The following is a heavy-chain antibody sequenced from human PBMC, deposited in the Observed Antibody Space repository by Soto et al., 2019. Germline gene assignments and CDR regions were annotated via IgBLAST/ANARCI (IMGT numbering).Heavy chain of an antibody. CDR3: AKDPPLYSSSWYGGY. J-gene: IGHJ4*02. V-gene: IGHV3-23*01. CDR2: ISGSVGST. D-gene: IGHD6-13*01. Sequence: PGGSLRLSCAASGFTFSSYAMSWVRQAPGKGLEWVSAISGSVGSTYYADSVKGRFTISRDNSKNTLYLQMNSLRAEDTAVYYCAKDPPLYSSSWYGGYWGQGTLVTVSS. CDR1: GFTFSSYA.